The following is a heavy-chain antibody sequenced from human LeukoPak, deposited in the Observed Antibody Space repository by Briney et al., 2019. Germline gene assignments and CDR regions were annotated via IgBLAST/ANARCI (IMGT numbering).Heavy chain of an antibody. V-gene: IGHV4-4*02. CDR1: GGSISSSNW. CDR3: ARGDNYVFDV. CDR2: ISHDGST. D-gene: IGHD5-24*01. J-gene: IGHJ2*01. Sequence: PSGTLSLTCVASGGSISSSNWWSWVRQPPEKGLEWIGEISHDGSTNYNPSLKSRVTISVDKSNNHFSLKLTSVTAADTAMYYCARGDNYVFDVWGRGTLVSVSS.